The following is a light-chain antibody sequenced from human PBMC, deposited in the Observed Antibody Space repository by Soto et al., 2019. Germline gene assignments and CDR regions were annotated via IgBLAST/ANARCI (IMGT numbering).Light chain of an antibody. CDR2: AAP. CDR1: QVISTS. J-gene: IGKJ5*01. CDR3: QQLFDSPIT. V-gene: IGKV1-9*01. Sequence: DIQLTQSPSVLSPSIGESVTITCRASQVISTSLAWYQVKPGKAPKLLIYAAPTLESGVPTRFSATVSGKEFSLTITSLEPEDFATYYCQQLFDSPITFGLGTRLEVK.